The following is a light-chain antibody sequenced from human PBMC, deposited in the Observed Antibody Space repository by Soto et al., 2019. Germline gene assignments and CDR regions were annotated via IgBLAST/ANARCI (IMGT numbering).Light chain of an antibody. CDR3: SSYTSSSTLVV. CDR1: SSDIGGYNY. Sequence: QSVLTQPASVSGSPGQSFTISCTGTSSDIGGYNYVSWYQQHPGKAPKLMIYDVNNRPSGVSNRFSGSKSGNTASLTISGLQAEDEADYYCSSYTSSSTLVVFGGGTKLTVL. CDR2: DVN. J-gene: IGLJ2*01. V-gene: IGLV2-14*01.